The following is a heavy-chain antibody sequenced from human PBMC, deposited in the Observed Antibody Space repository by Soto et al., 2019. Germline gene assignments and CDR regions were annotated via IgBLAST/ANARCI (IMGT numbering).Heavy chain of an antibody. J-gene: IGHJ4*02. CDR3: VRDLGHRGNGVCSS. V-gene: IGHV3-74*03. Sequence: EVQLVESGGGLIQPGGSLRLSCAASGFTFSNSWMAWVRQSPGKGLAWVSRLSPDGSFTTYADSVKGRFTVSRDNAKNTMDLQMNSLGVEDTAVYYCVRDLGHRGNGVCSSWGQGTLVTVSS. D-gene: IGHD2-8*01. CDR2: LSPDGSFT. CDR1: GFTFSNSW.